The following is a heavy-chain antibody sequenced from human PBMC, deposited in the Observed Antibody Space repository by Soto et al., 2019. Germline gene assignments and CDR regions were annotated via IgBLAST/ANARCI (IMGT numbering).Heavy chain of an antibody. J-gene: IGHJ4*02. CDR1: GGTFSNYA. V-gene: IGHV1-69*06. Sequence: SVKVSCKASGGTFSNYAISWVRQAPGQGLEWMGGIIPIFGSANYAQKFQGRVTITADTSTSTAYMELSSLRSEDTALYYCAREVVTTIPGYQYFDTWGQGTLVTVSS. CDR2: IIPIFGSA. CDR3: AREVVTTIPGYQYFDT. D-gene: IGHD2-21*02.